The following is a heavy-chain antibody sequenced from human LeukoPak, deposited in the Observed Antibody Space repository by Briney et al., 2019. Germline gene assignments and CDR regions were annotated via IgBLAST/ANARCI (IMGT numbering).Heavy chain of an antibody. CDR1: GYTFTSYG. D-gene: IGHD3-22*01. Sequence: ASVKVSCKASGYTFTSYGIGWVRQAPGQGLEWMGWISAYNGNTNYAQKLQGRVTMTTDTSTSTAYMELRSLRSDDTAVYYCASAYYDSSGYYQIDYWGQGTLVTVSS. CDR2: ISAYNGNT. CDR3: ASAYYDSSGYYQIDY. V-gene: IGHV1-18*01. J-gene: IGHJ4*02.